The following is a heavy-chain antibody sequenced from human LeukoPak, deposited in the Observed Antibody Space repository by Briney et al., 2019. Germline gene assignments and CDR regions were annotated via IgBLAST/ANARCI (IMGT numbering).Heavy chain of an antibody. D-gene: IGHD5-18*01. CDR1: GGSISSSSYY. CDR2: IYYSGST. Sequence: SETLSLTCTVSGGSISSSSYYWGWIRQPPGKGLEWIGSIYYSGSTYYNPSLKSRVTIPVDTSKNQFSLKLSSVTAADTAVYYCARPLDTAMVLDAFDIWGQGTMVTVSS. J-gene: IGHJ3*02. V-gene: IGHV4-39*01. CDR3: ARPLDTAMVLDAFDI.